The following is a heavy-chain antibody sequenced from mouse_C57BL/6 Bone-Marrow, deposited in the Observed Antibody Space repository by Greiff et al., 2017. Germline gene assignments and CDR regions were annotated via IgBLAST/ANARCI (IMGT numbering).Heavy chain of an antibody. CDR1: GFSLTSYG. V-gene: IGHV2-5*01. D-gene: IGHD2-5*01. J-gene: IGHJ3*01. CDR2: IWRGGST. CDR3: AKKGYYSNYGFAY. Sequence: VQLQQSGPGLVQPSQSLSITCTVSGFSLTSYGVHWVRQSPGKGLEWLGVIWRGGSTDYTAAFMSRLSITKDNSKSQVFFKMNSLQADDTAIYYCAKKGYYSNYGFAYWGQGTLVTVSA.